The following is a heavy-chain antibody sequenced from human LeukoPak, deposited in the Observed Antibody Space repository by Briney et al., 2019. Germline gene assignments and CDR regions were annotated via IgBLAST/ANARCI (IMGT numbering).Heavy chain of an antibody. Sequence: SGGSLRLSCAASGFTFSDHGMHWVRQAPGKGLEWVSYISGSRSTIYYADSVKGRFTIPRENAKNSLYLQMNSLRAEDTAMYYCARAATTMIVASDYWGQGTLVTVSS. CDR1: GFTFSDHG. V-gene: IGHV3-48*01. CDR3: ARAATTMIVASDY. J-gene: IGHJ4*02. CDR2: ISGSRSTI. D-gene: IGHD3-22*01.